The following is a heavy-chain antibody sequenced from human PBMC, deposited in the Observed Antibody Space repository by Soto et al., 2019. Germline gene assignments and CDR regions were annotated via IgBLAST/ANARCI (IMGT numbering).Heavy chain of an antibody. CDR3: PRFSGYENYYYYYMDV. Sequence: PGGSLRLSCAASGFTFSNAWMNWVRQAPGKGLEWVGRIKSKTDGGTTDYAAPVKGRFTISRDDSKNTLYLQMNSLKTEDTAVYFCPRFSGYENYYYYYMDVWGKGTTVTVSS. J-gene: IGHJ6*03. D-gene: IGHD5-12*01. CDR2: IKSKTDGGTT. V-gene: IGHV3-15*07. CDR1: GFTFSNAW.